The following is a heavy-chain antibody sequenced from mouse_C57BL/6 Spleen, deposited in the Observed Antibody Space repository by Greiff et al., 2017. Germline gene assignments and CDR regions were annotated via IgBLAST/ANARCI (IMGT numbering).Heavy chain of an antibody. CDR1: GFTFSSYG. J-gene: IGHJ2*01. CDR2: ISSGGSYT. D-gene: IGHD2-3*01. CDR3: AREGSDGYYVFDY. V-gene: IGHV5-6*01. Sequence: EVKLMESGGDLVKPGGSLKLSCAASGFTFSSYGMSWVRQTPDKRLEWVATISSGGSYTYYPDSVKGRFTISRDNAKNALYLQMSSLTSEDTAMYDCAREGSDGYYVFDYWGKGTTLTVAS.